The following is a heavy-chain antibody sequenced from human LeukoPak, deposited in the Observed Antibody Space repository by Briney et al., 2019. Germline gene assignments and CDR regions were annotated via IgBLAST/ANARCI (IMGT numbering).Heavy chain of an antibody. V-gene: IGHV3-23*01. D-gene: IGHD2-2*01. Sequence: PGGSLRLSCAASGFTFSSYAMSWVRQAPGKGLEWVSAISGSGGSTYYADSVKGRFTISRDNSKNTLYVQMNSLRAEDTAVYYCAKQPYQLLLYYFDYWGQGTLVTVSS. CDR2: ISGSGGST. CDR1: GFTFSSYA. CDR3: AKQPYQLLLYYFDY. J-gene: IGHJ4*02.